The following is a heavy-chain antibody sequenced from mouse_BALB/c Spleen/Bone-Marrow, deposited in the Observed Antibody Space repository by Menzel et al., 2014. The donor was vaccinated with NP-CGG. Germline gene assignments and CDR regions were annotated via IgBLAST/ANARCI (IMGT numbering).Heavy chain of an antibody. Sequence: VQLQQSGAELAKPGASVRMSCKASGYTFTVYWIHWVKQRPGQGLEWIGYINPSTAYTEYNQKFEDKATLTADKSSTTAYMQLSSLTSEDSAVYYCALTTATPFAYWGQGTLVTVS. CDR2: INPSTAYT. CDR3: ALTTATPFAY. J-gene: IGHJ3*01. D-gene: IGHD1-2*01. CDR1: GYTFTVYW. V-gene: IGHV1-7*01.